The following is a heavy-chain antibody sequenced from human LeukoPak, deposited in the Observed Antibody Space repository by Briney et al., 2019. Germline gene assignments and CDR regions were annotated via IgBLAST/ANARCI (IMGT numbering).Heavy chain of an antibody. V-gene: IGHV4-30-4*07. Sequence: SETLSLTCAVSGDAINSGGYFWTWVRQPPGKGLECIGYFANTAFAYYNPSLKNRVIMSLDTSKNQFSLRLNSVTAADTAVYYYARVRGSTFYIHYWGRGTLVTVSS. J-gene: IGHJ4*02. D-gene: IGHD2/OR15-2a*01. CDR1: GDAINSGGYF. CDR3: ARVRGSTFYIHY. CDR2: FANTAFA.